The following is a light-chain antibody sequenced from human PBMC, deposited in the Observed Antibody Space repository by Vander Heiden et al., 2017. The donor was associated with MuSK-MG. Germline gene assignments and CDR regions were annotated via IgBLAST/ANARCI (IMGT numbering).Light chain of an antibody. CDR2: AAT. Sequence: DIQMTQPPSSLSASLADRVTITCRVSRDISKSLNWYQHRPGEAPSLLIYAATTLQKGVPSRFRGSASGTDFTLIISRLHPDDFATYYCQQSDSSVYTFGQGTKVEIK. CDR3: QQSDSSVYT. CDR1: RDISKS. V-gene: IGKV1-39*01. J-gene: IGKJ2*01.